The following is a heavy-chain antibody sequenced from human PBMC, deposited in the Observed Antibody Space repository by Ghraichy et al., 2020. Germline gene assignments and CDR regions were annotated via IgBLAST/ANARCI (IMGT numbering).Heavy chain of an antibody. D-gene: IGHD1-26*01. CDR3: ARDSASYGMDV. CDR2: IHGGGTT. V-gene: IGHV3-53*01. J-gene: IGHJ6*02. Sequence: GGSLRLSCAASGFTVNTNYMTWVRQAPGKGLEWVSVIHGGGTTYYVDSVKGRFTISRDNSKNTLYLHMNSLRAEDTAVYYCARDSASYGMDVWGQGTAVTVPS. CDR1: GFTVNTNY.